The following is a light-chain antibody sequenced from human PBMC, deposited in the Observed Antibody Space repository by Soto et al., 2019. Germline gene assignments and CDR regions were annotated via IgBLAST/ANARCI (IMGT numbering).Light chain of an antibody. CDR3: QKCKIAPFT. Sequence: DIQMTQSPSSLSASVGERVTITCRASQSISSYLNWYQQKPGKVPKLLICAASTLQSGVPSRFSGSGSGTDFTLTISSLQPEDVATYYCQKCKIAPFTFGGGTKVDIK. CDR2: AAS. V-gene: IGKV1-27*01. CDR1: QSISSY. J-gene: IGKJ4*01.